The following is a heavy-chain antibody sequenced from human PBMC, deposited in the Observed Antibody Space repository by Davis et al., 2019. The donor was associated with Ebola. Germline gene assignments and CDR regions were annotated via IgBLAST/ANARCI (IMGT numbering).Heavy chain of an antibody. CDR3: VKKGRLVPGDSWFDA. CDR1: GFTFSSYV. D-gene: IGHD1-1*01. V-gene: IGHV3-23*01. J-gene: IGHJ5*02. CDR2: ITGSSDLT. Sequence: GESLKISCAASGFTFSSYVITWVRQAPGKGPEWVSGITGSSDLTTYADSVKGRFTISRDYSKNTLYLQMKDLRVEDTAVYHCVKKGRLVPGDSWFDAWGQGTLVTVSS.